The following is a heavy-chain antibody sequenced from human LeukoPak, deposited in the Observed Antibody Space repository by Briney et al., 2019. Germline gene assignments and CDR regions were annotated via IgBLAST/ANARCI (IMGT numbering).Heavy chain of an antibody. V-gene: IGHV4-59*11. CDR1: GCSISSHY. CDR2: IYYSGST. CDR3: ARSIYDFGYYYYMDV. D-gene: IGHD5/OR15-5a*01. Sequence: SETLSLTCTASGCSISSHYWSWIRQPPGKGLEWVGYIYYSGSTNYNPSLKSRVTISVDTSKNQFSLKLSSVTAADTAVYYCARSIYDFGYYYYMDVWGEGTTVTVSS. J-gene: IGHJ6*03.